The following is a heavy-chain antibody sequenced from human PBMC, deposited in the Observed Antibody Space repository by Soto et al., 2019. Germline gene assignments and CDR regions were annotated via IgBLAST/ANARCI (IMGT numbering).Heavy chain of an antibody. D-gene: IGHD3-9*01. CDR1: GGSVSSGSYY. V-gene: IGHV4-61*01. J-gene: IGHJ4*02. CDR3: ASVGFHWLFDDY. Sequence: SEKLCLTCTVSGGSVSSGSYYWSWIRQPPGKGLEWIGYIYYSGSTNYNPSLKSRVTISVDTSKNQFSLKLSSVTAADTAVYYFASVGFHWLFDDYCGQGTLVIVSA. CDR2: IYYSGST.